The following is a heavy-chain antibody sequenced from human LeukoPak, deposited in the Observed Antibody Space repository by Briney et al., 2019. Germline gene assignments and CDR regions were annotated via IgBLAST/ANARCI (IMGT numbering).Heavy chain of an antibody. V-gene: IGHV1-2*02. CDR1: GYTFTGYY. CDR3: ARASLGEDIVVVPAFDY. D-gene: IGHD2-2*01. CDR2: INPNSGGT. Sequence: ASVTVSCKASGYTFTGYYMHWVRQARGQGLEWMGWINPNSGGTNYAQKFQGRVTMTRDTSISTAYMELSRLRSDDTAVYYCARASLGEDIVVVPAFDYWGQGTLVTVSS. J-gene: IGHJ4*02.